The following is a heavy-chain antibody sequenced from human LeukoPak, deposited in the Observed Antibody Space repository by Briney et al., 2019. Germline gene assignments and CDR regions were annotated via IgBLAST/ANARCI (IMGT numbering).Heavy chain of an antibody. CDR1: GFTFSSYG. J-gene: IGHJ4*02. Sequence: GGSLRLSCAVSGFTFSSYGMHWVRQAPGKGLEWVAFIRYDGSNKYYADSVKGRFTISRDNSKNTLYLQMNSLRTEDTAVYYCAKDMDYSDSSGYPFDYWGQGTLVTVSS. CDR3: AKDMDYSDSSGYPFDY. V-gene: IGHV3-30*02. D-gene: IGHD3-22*01. CDR2: IRYDGSNK.